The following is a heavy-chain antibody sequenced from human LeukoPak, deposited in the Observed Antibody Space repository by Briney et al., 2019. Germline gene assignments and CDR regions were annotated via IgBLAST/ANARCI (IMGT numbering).Heavy chain of an antibody. J-gene: IGHJ6*02. Sequence: GGSLRLSCAASGFTFSSYAMSWVRQATGKGLEWVSAISGSGGSTYYADSVKGRFTISRDNSKNTLYLQMNSLRAEDTAVYYCAKDLYGSFSSGWSQGQWGMDVWGQGTTVTISS. CDR3: AKDLYGSFSSGWSQGQWGMDV. CDR2: ISGSGGST. D-gene: IGHD6-19*01. V-gene: IGHV3-23*01. CDR1: GFTFSSYA.